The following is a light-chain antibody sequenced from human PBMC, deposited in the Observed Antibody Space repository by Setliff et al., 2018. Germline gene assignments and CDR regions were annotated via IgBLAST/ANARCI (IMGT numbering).Light chain of an antibody. CDR3: GTWDGSLSAGLYV. Sequence: VLTQPPSVSAAPGQKVTISCSGSSSNIANNYVSWYQQLPGTAPKLLIYDNNKRPSGIPDRFSGSKSGTSATLGITGLQTGDEADYYCGTWDGSLSAGLYVFGTGTKVTVL. CDR2: DNN. CDR1: SSNIANNY. V-gene: IGLV1-51*01. J-gene: IGLJ1*01.